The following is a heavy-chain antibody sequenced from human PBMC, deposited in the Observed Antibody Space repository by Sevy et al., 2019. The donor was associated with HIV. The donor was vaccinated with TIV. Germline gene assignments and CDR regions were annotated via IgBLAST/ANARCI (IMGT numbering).Heavy chain of an antibody. J-gene: IGHJ4*02. CDR3: VKYRWLTQDFDY. Sequence: GGSLRRSCSASGFPFRSNIMGLVRQAPGKRLEYVSGITSNGLSTHYVPSVKCRFSISRDTSKNTMYLQMSRLRPEDTAVYYCVKYRWLTQDFDYWGQGTLVTVSS. CDR2: ITSNGLST. V-gene: IGHV3-64D*06. CDR1: GFPFRSNI. D-gene: IGHD5-12*01.